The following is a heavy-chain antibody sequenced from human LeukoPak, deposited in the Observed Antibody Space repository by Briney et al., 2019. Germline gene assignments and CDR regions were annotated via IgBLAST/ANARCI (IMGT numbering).Heavy chain of an antibody. CDR2: IYHSGST. D-gene: IGHD6-6*01. CDR3: ARDSTYSSSSHNWFDP. Sequence: SETPSLTCAVSGSSISSGYYWGWIRQPPGKGLEWIGSIYHSGSTYYNPSLKSRVTISVDTSKNQFSLKLNSVTAADSAMYYCARDSTYSSSSHNWFDPWGQGTLVSVSS. J-gene: IGHJ5*02. V-gene: IGHV4-38-2*02. CDR1: GSSISSGYY.